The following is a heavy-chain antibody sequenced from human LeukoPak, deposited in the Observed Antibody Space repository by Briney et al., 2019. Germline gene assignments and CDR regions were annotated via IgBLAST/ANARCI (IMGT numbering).Heavy chain of an antibody. V-gene: IGHV4-61*02. D-gene: IGHD6-13*01. CDR2: IYTSGST. J-gene: IGHJ6*02. CDR1: GGPISSGSYY. CDR3: ARGVVGSSWSHYYYYGMDV. Sequence: PSQTLSLTCTVSGGPISSGSYYWSWIRQPAGKGLEWIGRIYTSGSTNYNPSLKSRVTISVDTSKNQFSLKLSSVTAADTAVYYCARGVVGSSWSHYYYYGMDVWGQGTTVTVSS.